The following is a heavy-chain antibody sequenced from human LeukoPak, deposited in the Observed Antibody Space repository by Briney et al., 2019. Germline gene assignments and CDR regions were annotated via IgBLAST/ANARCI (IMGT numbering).Heavy chain of an antibody. V-gene: IGHV4-59*08. CDR1: SDSINNFY. D-gene: IGHD4-11*01. CDR3: ARHPTVTTNWFDP. J-gene: IGHJ5*02. CDR2: IYYSGST. Sequence: SETLSLTCTVSSDSINNFYWSWIRQPPEGGLEYIGYIYYSGSTNYNPSLKSRVTISVDTSKNQFSLKLSSVTAADTAVYYCARHPTVTTNWFDPWGQGTLVTVSS.